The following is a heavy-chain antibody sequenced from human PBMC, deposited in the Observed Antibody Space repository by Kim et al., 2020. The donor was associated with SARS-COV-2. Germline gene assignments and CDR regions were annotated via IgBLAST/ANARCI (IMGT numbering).Heavy chain of an antibody. V-gene: IGHV1-18*01. Sequence: YAQELQGRVTMTTDTSTSTANMELRSLRSDDTAVYYCARDLYSSSDSIDYWGQGTLVTVSS. D-gene: IGHD6-13*01. J-gene: IGHJ4*02. CDR3: ARDLYSSSDSIDY.